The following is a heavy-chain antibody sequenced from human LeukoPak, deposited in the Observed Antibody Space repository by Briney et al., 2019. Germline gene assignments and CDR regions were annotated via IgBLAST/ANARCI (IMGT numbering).Heavy chain of an antibody. J-gene: IGHJ4*02. CDR3: ASGQLRIAAAGTQGLPTH. D-gene: IGHD6-13*01. V-gene: IGHV1-46*01. Sequence: GASVKVSCKASGYTFTSYYMHWVRQAPGQGLEWMGIINPSGGSASYAQEFQGRVTMTWDTSTSTVYMELSSLKSEDTAVYYCASGQLRIAAAGTQGLPTHWGQGTLVTVSS. CDR2: INPSGGSA. CDR1: GYTFTSYY.